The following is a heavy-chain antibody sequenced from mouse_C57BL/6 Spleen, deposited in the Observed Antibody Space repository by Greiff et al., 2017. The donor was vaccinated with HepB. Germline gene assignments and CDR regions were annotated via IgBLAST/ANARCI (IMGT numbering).Heavy chain of an antibody. Sequence: EVQLQQSGPVLVKPGASVKMSCKASGYTFTDYYMNWVKQSHGKSLEWIGVINPYNGGTSYNQKVKGKATLTVDKSSSTAYMELNSLTSEDSAVYYCARRRELAYYFDYWGQGTTLTVSS. CDR2: INPYNGGT. CDR3: ARRRELAYYFDY. CDR1: GYTFTDYY. V-gene: IGHV1-19*01. D-gene: IGHD4-1*01. J-gene: IGHJ2*01.